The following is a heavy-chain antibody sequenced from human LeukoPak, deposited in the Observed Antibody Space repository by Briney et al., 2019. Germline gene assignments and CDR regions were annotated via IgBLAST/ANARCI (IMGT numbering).Heavy chain of an antibody. CDR2: ISGSGGST. D-gene: IGHD4-17*01. J-gene: IGHJ4*02. CDR3: AKRDIYGDYVDY. V-gene: IGHV3-23*01. CDR1: GFTFSNYA. Sequence: GGSLILSCVASGFTFSNYAMNWVRQAPGKGLEWVSAISGSGGSTYYADSVKGRFTISRDNSKNTLYLQMNSLRAEDTAVYHCAKRDIYGDYVDYWGQGTLVTVSS.